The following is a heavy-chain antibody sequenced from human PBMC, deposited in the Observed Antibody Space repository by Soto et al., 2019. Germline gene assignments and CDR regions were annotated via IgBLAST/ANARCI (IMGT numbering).Heavy chain of an antibody. V-gene: IGHV4-28*01. Sequence: PSETLSLTCAVTGYAISSSNWWGWIRQPPGKGLEWIGYISYSGSTYYNRSLKSRVTMSVDTSKNQFFLDLSSVTAVDTAVYYCGRIAGPGRGPWFDPWGQGTLVTVS. CDR3: GRIAGPGRGPWFDP. CDR1: GYAISSSNW. J-gene: IGHJ5*02. D-gene: IGHD6-13*01. CDR2: ISYSGST.